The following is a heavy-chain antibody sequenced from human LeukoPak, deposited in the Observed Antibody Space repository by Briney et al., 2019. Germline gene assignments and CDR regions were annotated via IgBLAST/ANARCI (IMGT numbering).Heavy chain of an antibody. CDR1: GVSISSNSYY. Sequence: SETLSLTCTVSGVSISSNSYYWNWIRQPAGQGLEWIGRIYTSGTTNYNSSLKSRILITVDTSKNQFSLNLSSVTAADTGVYYCARDAGARSGYFQHCGQGTLVTVSS. CDR2: IYTSGTT. V-gene: IGHV4-61*02. CDR3: ARDAGARSGYFQH. D-gene: IGHD1-1*01. J-gene: IGHJ1*01.